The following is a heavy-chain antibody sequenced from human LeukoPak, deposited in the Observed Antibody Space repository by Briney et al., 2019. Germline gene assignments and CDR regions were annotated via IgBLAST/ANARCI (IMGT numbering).Heavy chain of an antibody. J-gene: IGHJ2*01. V-gene: IGHV1-2*02. CDR1: GYTFTGHY. Sequence: ASVKVSCKASGYTFTGHYMHWVRQAPGQGLEWMGWINPNSGGTNYAQKFQGRVTMTRDTSISTAHMELSRLRSDDTAVYYCARVGWSSPYWYFDLWGRGTLVTVSS. CDR2: INPNSGGT. CDR3: ARVGWSSPYWYFDL. D-gene: IGHD6-13*01.